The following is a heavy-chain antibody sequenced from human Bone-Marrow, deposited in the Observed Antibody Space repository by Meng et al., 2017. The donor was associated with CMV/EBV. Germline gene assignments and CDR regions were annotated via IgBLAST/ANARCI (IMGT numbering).Heavy chain of an antibody. CDR1: GFTFSSYS. CDR2: ISGSSSYI. J-gene: IGHJ4*02. Sequence: GGSLRLSCAASGFTFSSYSMNWVRQAPGKGLEWVSSISGSSSYIYYADSVKGRFTISRDNSKNTLYLQMNSLRAEDTAVYYCARGYILTGFDYWGQGTLVTVSS. V-gene: IGHV3-21*01. CDR3: ARGYILTGFDY. D-gene: IGHD3-9*01.